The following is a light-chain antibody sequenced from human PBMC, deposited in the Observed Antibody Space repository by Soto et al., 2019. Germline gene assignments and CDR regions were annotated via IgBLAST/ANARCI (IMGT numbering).Light chain of an antibody. V-gene: IGKV1-39*01. CDR1: QHISTY. Sequence: DIQMTQSPSSLSASVGDRVTITCRAGQHISTYLNWYQQKPGKAPKLLIYAASSLQSGVPSTFSGSGSGTDFTLTISSLQPEDFATYYCQQLNSYPRTFGPGTKVDIK. CDR3: QQLNSYPRT. CDR2: AAS. J-gene: IGKJ3*01.